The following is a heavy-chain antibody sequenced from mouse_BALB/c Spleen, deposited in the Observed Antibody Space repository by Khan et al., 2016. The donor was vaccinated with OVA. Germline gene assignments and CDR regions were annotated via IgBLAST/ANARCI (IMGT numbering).Heavy chain of an antibody. D-gene: IGHD1-2*01. CDR2: ISDLAYTI. CDR3: ARGGGTAPFAY. Sequence: EVELVESGGGLVQPGGSRKLSCAASGFTFSDYGMAWVRQAPGKGPEWVAFISDLAYTIYYADTVTGRVTICRENAKNTLYLERSSLRSEDTAIYYCARGGGTAPFAYWGLGTLVTVSA. V-gene: IGHV5-15*02. CDR1: GFTFSDYG. J-gene: IGHJ3*01.